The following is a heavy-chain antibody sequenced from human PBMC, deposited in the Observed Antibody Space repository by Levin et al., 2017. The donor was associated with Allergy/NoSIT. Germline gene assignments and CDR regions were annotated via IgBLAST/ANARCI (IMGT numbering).Heavy chain of an antibody. Sequence: PGGSLRLSCVASGFIFDDFGLTWVRQAPGKGLEWVSGINWNGGSTVYADSVKGRFTVSRDNAKNSLYLQMNSLRAEDTALYYCAREKEYSSTSFDTWGQGTLVTVSS. CDR1: GFIFDDFG. CDR3: AREKEYSSTSFDT. D-gene: IGHD6-6*01. V-gene: IGHV3-20*04. J-gene: IGHJ5*02. CDR2: INWNGGST.